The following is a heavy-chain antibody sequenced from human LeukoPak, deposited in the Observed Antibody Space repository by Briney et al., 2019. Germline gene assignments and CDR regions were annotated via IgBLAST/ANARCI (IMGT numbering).Heavy chain of an antibody. CDR1: GFTFSSYG. V-gene: IGHV3-30*02. D-gene: IGHD3-16*01. Sequence: GGSLRLSCAASGFTFSSYGMHWVRQAPGKGLEWVAFIRYDGSNKYYADSVKGRFTISRDNSKNFVYLQMNSLRREDTGLYYCTKSRALGSYAPVDFWGRGTLVTVSS. CDR2: IRYDGSNK. J-gene: IGHJ4*02. CDR3: TKSRALGSYAPVDF.